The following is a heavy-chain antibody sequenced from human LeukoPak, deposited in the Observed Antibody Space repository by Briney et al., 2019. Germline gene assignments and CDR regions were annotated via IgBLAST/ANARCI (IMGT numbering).Heavy chain of an antibody. CDR2: INPNSGGT. Sequence: GASVKVSCKASGYTFTGYYMHWVRQAPGQGLEWMGWINPNSGGTNYAQKFQGRVTMTRDTSISTAYMELSRLGSDDTAVYYCARTLGVQLALYYFDYWGQGTLVTVSS. CDR3: ARTLGVQLALYYFDY. J-gene: IGHJ4*02. CDR1: GYTFTGYY. V-gene: IGHV1-2*02. D-gene: IGHD1-1*01.